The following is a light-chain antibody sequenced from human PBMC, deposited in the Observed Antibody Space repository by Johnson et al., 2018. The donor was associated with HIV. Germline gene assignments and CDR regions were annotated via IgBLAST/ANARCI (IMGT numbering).Light chain of an antibody. V-gene: IGLV1-51*02. CDR2: ENN. Sequence: QLVLTQPPSVSAAPGQKVTISCSGSSSNIGNNYVSWYQQLPGTAPKLLIYENNKRPSGVPDRFSGSTSGASATLGITGLQTGDEADYYCGTWDSSLTAVFGTGTKVTVL. CDR1: SSNIGNNY. J-gene: IGLJ1*01. CDR3: GTWDSSLTAV.